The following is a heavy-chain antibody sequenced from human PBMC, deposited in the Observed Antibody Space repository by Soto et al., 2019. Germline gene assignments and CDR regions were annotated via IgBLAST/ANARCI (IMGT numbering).Heavy chain of an antibody. CDR2: IIPILGIA. CDR1: GGTFSSYT. J-gene: IGHJ3*02. CDR3: ATCIVGAPRRNAFDI. Sequence: QVQLVQSGAEVKKPGSSVKVSCKASGGTFSSYTISWVRQAPGQGLEWMGRIIPILGIANNAQKFQGRVTITADKSTSKGYMELSSLRSEDTAVYYCATCIVGAPRRNAFDIWGQGTMVTVSS. V-gene: IGHV1-69*02. D-gene: IGHD1-26*01.